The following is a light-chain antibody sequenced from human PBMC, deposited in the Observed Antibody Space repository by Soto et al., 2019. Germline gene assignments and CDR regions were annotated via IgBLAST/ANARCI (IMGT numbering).Light chain of an antibody. J-gene: IGKJ2*01. V-gene: IGKV3-15*01. Sequence: EIVMTQSPATLSVSPGERATLSCRASQSVGSNLAWYRQKPGQAPRLLIYGASTRATGIPARFSGSGSGTEFTLTISSLHSEDFAVYYWQQYNNWPYTFGQGTKLEIK. CDR1: QSVGSN. CDR3: QQYNNWPYT. CDR2: GAS.